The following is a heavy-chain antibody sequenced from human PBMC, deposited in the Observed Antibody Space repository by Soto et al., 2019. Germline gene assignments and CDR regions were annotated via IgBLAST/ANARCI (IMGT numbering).Heavy chain of an antibody. CDR1: GLTFSSSA. J-gene: IGHJ4*02. Sequence: ASGKVSCKASGLTFSSSAVQWVRQARGQRLEWIGWIVVGSGSTKYAQKFQERVTITRDMSTSTAYMELSSLRSEDTAVYYCAAPPNRDAYNYGYWGQGTLVTVSS. V-gene: IGHV1-58*01. CDR2: IVVGSGST. CDR3: AAPPNRDAYNYGY. D-gene: IGHD5-12*01.